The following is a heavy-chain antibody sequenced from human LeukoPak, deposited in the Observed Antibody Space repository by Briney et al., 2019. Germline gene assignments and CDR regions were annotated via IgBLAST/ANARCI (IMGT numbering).Heavy chain of an antibody. D-gene: IGHD1-1*01. J-gene: IGHJ3*01. Sequence: ASVKVSCKVSGYTLTELSMHWVRQAPGKGLEWMGGFDPEDGETIYAQKFQGRVTMTEDTSTDTAYTEVRSLRSDDTALYYCARVDGNWVSRPFDLWGQGTMVTVSS. CDR1: GYTLTELS. CDR2: FDPEDGET. V-gene: IGHV1-24*01. CDR3: ARVDGNWVSRPFDL.